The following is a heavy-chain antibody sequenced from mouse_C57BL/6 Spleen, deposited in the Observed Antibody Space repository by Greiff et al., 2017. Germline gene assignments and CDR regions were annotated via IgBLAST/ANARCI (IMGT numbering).Heavy chain of an antibody. Sequence: EVKLVESGGGLVKPGGSLKLSCAASGFTFSDYGMHWVRQAPEKGLEWVAYISSGSSTIYYADTVKGRFTISRDNAKNTLFLQMNSLRSEDTAMYYCARSLGYWYFDVWGTGATVTVSS. V-gene: IGHV5-17*01. D-gene: IGHD4-1*01. CDR2: ISSGSSTI. J-gene: IGHJ1*03. CDR1: GFTFSDYG. CDR3: ARSLGYWYFDV.